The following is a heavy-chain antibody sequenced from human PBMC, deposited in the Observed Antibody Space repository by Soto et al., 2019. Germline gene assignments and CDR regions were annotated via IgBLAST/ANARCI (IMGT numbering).Heavy chain of an antibody. Sequence: SETLSLTCTVSGGSISSGDYYWSWIRQPPGKGLEWIGYIYYSGTTYYNPSLKSRVTISVDTSKNQFSLKLSSVTAADTAVYYCARDLTTVTTSGYYYYGMDVWGQGTTVTVSS. D-gene: IGHD4-17*01. CDR3: ARDLTTVTTSGYYYYGMDV. CDR2: IYYSGTT. CDR1: GGSISSGDYY. V-gene: IGHV4-30-4*02. J-gene: IGHJ6*02.